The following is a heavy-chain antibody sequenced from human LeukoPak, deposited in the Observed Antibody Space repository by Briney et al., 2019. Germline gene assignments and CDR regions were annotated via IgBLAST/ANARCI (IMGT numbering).Heavy chain of an antibody. CDR3: TTHPKKALLWFGASDAFDI. CDR1: GFTFSNAW. V-gene: IGHV3-15*01. CDR2: IKSKADGGTT. Sequence: GGSLRLSCAASGFTFSNAWMSWVRQAPGQGLEWVGRIKSKADGGTTDYAAPVKGRFTISRDDSKNTLYLQMDSLKTEDTAVYFCTTHPKKALLWFGASDAFDIWGQGTMVTVSS. D-gene: IGHD3-10*01. J-gene: IGHJ3*02.